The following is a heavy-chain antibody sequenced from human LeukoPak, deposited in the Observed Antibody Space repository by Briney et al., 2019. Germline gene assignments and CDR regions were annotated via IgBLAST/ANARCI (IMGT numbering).Heavy chain of an antibody. V-gene: IGHV3-23*01. D-gene: IGHD3-22*01. J-gene: IGHJ5*02. CDR1: GFTFSSYA. Sequence: GGSLRLSCAASGFTFSSYAMSWVRQAPGKGLEWVSAISGSGGSTYYADSVKGRFTISRDNSKNTLYLQMNSLRAEDTAVYYCAKGLMRVTMIVVVMGQLGFDPWGQGTLVTVSS. CDR2: ISGSGGST. CDR3: AKGLMRVTMIVVVMGQLGFDP.